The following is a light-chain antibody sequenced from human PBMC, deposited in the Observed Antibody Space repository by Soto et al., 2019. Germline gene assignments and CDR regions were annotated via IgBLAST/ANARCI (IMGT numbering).Light chain of an antibody. Sequence: QSALTQPRSVSGSPGQSVTISCTGTSNDVGDYDYVSWYQQYPGKAPKLIIYDVNKRPSGVPDRFSGSKSGNTASLTISALRAEDEADYYCCSYAGGYTFVFGTGTKLTVL. CDR2: DVN. V-gene: IGLV2-11*01. CDR1: SNDVGDYDY. J-gene: IGLJ1*01. CDR3: CSYAGGYTFV.